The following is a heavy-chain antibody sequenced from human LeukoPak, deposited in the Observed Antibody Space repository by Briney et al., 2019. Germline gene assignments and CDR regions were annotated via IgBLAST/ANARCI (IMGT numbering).Heavy chain of an antibody. CDR1: GYTFTGYY. V-gene: IGHV1-2*02. CDR2: INPNSGGT. CDR3: ARAENRSDSIFDY. Sequence: ASVKVSCKASGYTFTGYYMHWVRQAPGQGLEWMGWINPNSGGTNYAQKSQGRVTMTRGTSISTAYMELSRLRSDDTAVYYCARAENRSDSIFDYWGQGTLVTVSS. D-gene: IGHD4-11*01. J-gene: IGHJ4*02.